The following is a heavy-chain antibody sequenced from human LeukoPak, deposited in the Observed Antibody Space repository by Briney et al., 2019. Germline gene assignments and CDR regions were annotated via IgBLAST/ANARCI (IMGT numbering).Heavy chain of an antibody. CDR1: GFTFDDYA. Sequence: GGSLRLSCAASGFTFDDYAMHWVRQAPGKGLEWVSGISWNSGSIGYADSVKGRFTISRDNAKNSLYLQMNSLRAEDTALYYCAKDLAGYFDTGIFDYWGQGTLVTVSS. CDR2: ISWNSGSI. CDR3: AKDLAGYFDTGIFDY. J-gene: IGHJ4*02. V-gene: IGHV3-9*01. D-gene: IGHD3-9*01.